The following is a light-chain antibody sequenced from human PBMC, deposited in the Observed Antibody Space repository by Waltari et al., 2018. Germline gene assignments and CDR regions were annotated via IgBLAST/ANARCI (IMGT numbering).Light chain of an antibody. V-gene: IGLV2-14*03. CDR3: ASYTSRNTLV. CDR1: SRDVGAYTY. CDR2: DVS. Sequence: QSALTQPASVSGSPGQSITISCTGTSRDVGAYTYISWYQQHPGKVPKVMIFDVSNRPSGFSIRFSGSKSGNTASLTISGLQAEDEADYYCASYTSRNTLVFGSGTKVTIL. J-gene: IGLJ1*01.